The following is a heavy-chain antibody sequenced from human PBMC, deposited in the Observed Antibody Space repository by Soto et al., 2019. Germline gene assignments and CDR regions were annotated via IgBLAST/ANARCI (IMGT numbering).Heavy chain of an antibody. CDR2: ISYDGSNK. D-gene: IGHD6-13*01. CDR3: AKERSSSSWYYFDY. V-gene: IGHV3-30*18. Sequence: GGSLRLSCAASGFTFSSYGMDWVRQAPGEGLEWVAVISYDGSNKYYADSVKGRFTISRDNSKNTLYLQMNSLRAEDTAVYYRAKERSSSSWYYFDYWGQGTLVTVSS. J-gene: IGHJ4*02. CDR1: GFTFSSYG.